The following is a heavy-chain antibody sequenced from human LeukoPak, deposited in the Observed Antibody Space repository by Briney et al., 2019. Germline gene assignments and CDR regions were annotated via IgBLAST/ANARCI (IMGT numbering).Heavy chain of an antibody. D-gene: IGHD6-19*01. CDR3: AKDGGAVAGFDY. CDR2: ISYDGSNK. J-gene: IGHJ4*02. Sequence: GGSLRLSCAASGFTFSSYGMHWVRQAPAKGLEWVAVISYDGSNKYYADSVKGRFTISRDNSKNTLYLQMNSLRAEDTAVYYCAKDGGAVAGFDYWGQGNLVTVSS. V-gene: IGHV3-30*18. CDR1: GFTFSSYG.